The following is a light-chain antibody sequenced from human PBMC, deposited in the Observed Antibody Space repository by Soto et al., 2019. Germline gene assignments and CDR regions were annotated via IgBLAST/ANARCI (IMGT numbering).Light chain of an antibody. J-gene: IGLJ2*01. CDR1: RSDVGTYNY. CDR3: SSYAGSNKFVV. V-gene: IGLV2-8*01. CDR2: EVS. Sequence: QSALTQPRSVSGSPGQSVTISCTGTRSDVGTYNYVSWYQQHPGKAPKLMIYEVSKRPSGVPDRFSGSKSGNTASLTVSGLQAEDEADYYCSSYAGSNKFVVFGGGTKLTVL.